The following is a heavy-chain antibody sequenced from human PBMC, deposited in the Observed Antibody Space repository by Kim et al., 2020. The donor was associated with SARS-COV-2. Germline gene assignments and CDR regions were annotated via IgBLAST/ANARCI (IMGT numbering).Heavy chain of an antibody. J-gene: IGHJ4*02. V-gene: IGHV3-30*01. CDR3: ARGNWGYSGERDY. Sequence: YYADSVKGRFTISRDNSKNTLYLQMNSLRAEDTAVYYCARGNWGYSGERDYWGQGTLVTVSS. D-gene: IGHD5-12*01.